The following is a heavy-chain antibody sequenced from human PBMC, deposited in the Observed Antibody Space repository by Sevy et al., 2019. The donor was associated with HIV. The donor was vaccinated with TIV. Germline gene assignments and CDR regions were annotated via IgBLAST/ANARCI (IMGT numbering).Heavy chain of an antibody. CDR3: ARRGVYDFWSGYLGYYYYGMDV. J-gene: IGHJ6*02. CDR2: ISAYNGNT. D-gene: IGHD3-3*01. CDR1: GYTFTSYG. V-gene: IGHV1-18*01. Sequence: ASVKVSCKASGYTFTSYGISWVRQAPGQGLEWMGWISAYNGNTNYAQKLQGRVTMTTDTSTSTAYMGLRSLRSDDTAVYYCARRGVYDFWSGYLGYYYYGMDVWGQGTTVTVSS.